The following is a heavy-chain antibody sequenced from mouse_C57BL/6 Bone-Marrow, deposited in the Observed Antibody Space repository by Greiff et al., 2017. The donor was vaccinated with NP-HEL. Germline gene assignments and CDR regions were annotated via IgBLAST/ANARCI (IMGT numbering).Heavy chain of an antibody. J-gene: IGHJ4*01. CDR3: ARQELLRPNYYAMDY. Sequence: EVQGVESGGDLVKPGGSLKLSCAASGFTFSSYGMSWVRQTPDKRLEWVATISSGGSYTYYPDSVKGRFTISRDNAKNTLYLQMSSLKSEDTAMYYCARQELLRPNYYAMDYWGQGTSVTVSS. CDR2: ISSGGSYT. D-gene: IGHD2-12*01. CDR1: GFTFSSYG. V-gene: IGHV5-6*01.